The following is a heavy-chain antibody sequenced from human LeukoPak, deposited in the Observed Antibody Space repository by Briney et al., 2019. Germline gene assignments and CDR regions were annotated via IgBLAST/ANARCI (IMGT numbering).Heavy chain of an antibody. CDR2: IIPIFGTA. V-gene: IGHV1-69*13. CDR3: GRDHTTSTAWFDP. CDR1: GGTFSSYA. Sequence: SVKVSCKASGGTFSSYAISWVRQAPGQGLEWMGGIIPIFGTANYAQKFRGRVTITADESTSTAYMELRSLRSDDTAVYYCGRDHTTSTAWFDPWGQGTLVTVSS. J-gene: IGHJ5*02. D-gene: IGHD1-26*01.